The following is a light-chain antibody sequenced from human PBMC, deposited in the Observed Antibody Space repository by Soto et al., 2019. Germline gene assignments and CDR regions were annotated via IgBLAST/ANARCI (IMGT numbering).Light chain of an antibody. CDR2: GAS. CDR1: QTVRNNY. Sequence: EFVLTQSPGTLSLSPGASATLSCRARQTVRNNYLAWYQQRPGQANRLIIYGASSRATGIPDRFSVIVSGTDLTITIRRLEPEDGEVYEGQQYGSSPITFGQGTRLEIK. CDR3: QQYGSSPIT. J-gene: IGKJ5*01. V-gene: IGKV3-20*01.